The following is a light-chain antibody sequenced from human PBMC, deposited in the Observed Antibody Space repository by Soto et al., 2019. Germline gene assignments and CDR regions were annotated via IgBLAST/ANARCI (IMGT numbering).Light chain of an antibody. V-gene: IGKV1-6*01. CDR3: LQDYNYPYT. J-gene: IGKJ2*01. Sequence: AIQMTQSPSSLSASVGARVTITCRASQGIRRDLGWYQQKPGKAPKLLIYAASSLQSGVPSRFSGRGSGTDFTLTISSLQPEDFATYYCLQDYNYPYTFGQGTKLEIK. CDR1: QGIRRD. CDR2: AAS.